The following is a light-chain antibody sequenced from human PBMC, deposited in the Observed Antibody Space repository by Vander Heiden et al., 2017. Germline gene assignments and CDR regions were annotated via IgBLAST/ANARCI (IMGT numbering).Light chain of an antibody. V-gene: IGKV1-5*03. J-gene: IGKJ2*01. Sequence: DLQMTQSPSTLSASVGDRVNITCRASQSISSWLAWYQQKPGKAPKLLIYKASSLESGVPSRFSGSGSGTEFTLTISSLQPDDFATYYCQQYNSYLYTFGQGTKLEIK. CDR3: QQYNSYLYT. CDR1: QSISSW. CDR2: KAS.